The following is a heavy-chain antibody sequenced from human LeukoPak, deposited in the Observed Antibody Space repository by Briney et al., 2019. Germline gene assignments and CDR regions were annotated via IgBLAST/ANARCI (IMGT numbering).Heavy chain of an antibody. Sequence: AGGSLRLSCAASGFTFSSYSMNWVRQAPGKGLEWVSYISSSSSTIYYADSVKGRFTISRDNAKNSLYLQMNSLRDEDTAVYYCARDGYNWNDVSDFDYWGQGTLVTVSS. CDR1: GFTFSSYS. D-gene: IGHD1-20*01. CDR2: ISSSSSTI. J-gene: IGHJ4*02. V-gene: IGHV3-48*02. CDR3: ARDGYNWNDVSDFDY.